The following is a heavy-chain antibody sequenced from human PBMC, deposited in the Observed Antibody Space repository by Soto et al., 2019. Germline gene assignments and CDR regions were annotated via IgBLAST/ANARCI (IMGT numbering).Heavy chain of an antibody. CDR3: AIEKVGTSPIHAFAI. D-gene: IGHD1-26*01. CDR1: GGTFGIYA. Sequence: SVKVSCKASGGTFGIYAITWVRQAPGQGLEWMGGIIPFSGIANYTQKFQGRVTITADDSTSTAYMDLSSLRSEDTAVYYCAIEKVGTSPIHAFAIPGQGAMVPVSS. CDR2: IIPFSGIA. J-gene: IGHJ3*02. V-gene: IGHV1-69*13.